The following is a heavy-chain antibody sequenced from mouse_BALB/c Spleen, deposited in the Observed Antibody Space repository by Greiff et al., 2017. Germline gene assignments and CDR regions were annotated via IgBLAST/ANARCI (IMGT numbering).Heavy chain of an antibody. J-gene: IGHJ3*01. CDR2: ISSGGSYT. CDR3: ARGLSPY. D-gene: IGHD1-1*02. CDR1: GFTFSSYA. Sequence: EAHLVESGGGLVKPGGSLKLSCAASGFTFSSYAMSWVRQSPEKRLEWVAEISSGGSYTYYPDTVTGRFTISRDNAKNTLYLEMSSLRSEDTAMYYCARGLSPYWGQGTLVTVSA. V-gene: IGHV5-9-4*01.